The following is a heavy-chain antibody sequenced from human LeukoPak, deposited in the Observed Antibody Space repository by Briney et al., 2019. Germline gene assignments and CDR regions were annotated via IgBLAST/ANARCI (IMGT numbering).Heavy chain of an antibody. Sequence: SETLSLTCTVSGGSISGSSYYWGWIRQPPGKGLEWIGSINYSGNTYYNPSLKSRLTMSVDTSKNQFSLRLSSVTAADTAVYYCASINVAVVPSTMFDYWGQGNVVTVSS. V-gene: IGHV4-39*01. D-gene: IGHD2-2*01. CDR1: GGSISGSSYY. J-gene: IGHJ4*02. CDR2: INYSGNT. CDR3: ASINVAVVPSTMFDY.